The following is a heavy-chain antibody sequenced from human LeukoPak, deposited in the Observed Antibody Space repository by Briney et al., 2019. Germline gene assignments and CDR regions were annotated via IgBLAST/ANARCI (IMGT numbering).Heavy chain of an antibody. CDR2: ISSSSSTI. D-gene: IGHD3-10*01. CDR1: GFTFSSYS. Sequence: PGGSLRLSCAASGFTFSSYSMNWVRQAPGKGLEWVSYISSSSSTIYYADSVKGRFTISRDNSSNTLYLHMNSLRAEDTAVYYCAKDRDFFDSWGQGTLVTVSS. J-gene: IGHJ4*02. V-gene: IGHV3-48*01. CDR3: AKDRDFFDS.